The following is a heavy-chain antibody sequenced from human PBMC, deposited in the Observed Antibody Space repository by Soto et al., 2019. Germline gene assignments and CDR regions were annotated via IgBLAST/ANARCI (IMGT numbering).Heavy chain of an antibody. CDR2: ISGSGGST. J-gene: IGHJ4*02. CDR3: AKDIPTDIVVVPAAFDY. D-gene: IGHD2-2*01. Sequence: GGSLRLSCAASGFTFSSYAMSWVRQAPGKGLEWVSAISGSGGSTYYADSVKGRFTISRDNSKNTLYLQMNSLRAEDTAVYYCAKDIPTDIVVVPAAFDYWGQGTLVTVSS. CDR1: GFTFSSYA. V-gene: IGHV3-23*01.